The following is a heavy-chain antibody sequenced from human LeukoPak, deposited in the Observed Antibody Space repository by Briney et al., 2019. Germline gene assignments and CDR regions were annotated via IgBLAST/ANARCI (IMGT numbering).Heavy chain of an antibody. CDR1: GGTFSSYA. CDR3: ARVQSEVHYYYYMDV. V-gene: IGHV1-69*01. J-gene: IGHJ6*03. Sequence: ASVKVSCKASGGTFSSYAISWVRQAPGQGLEWMGGIIPIFGTANYAQKFQGRVTITADESTSTAYMELSSLRSEDTAVYYCARVQSEVHYYYYMDVWGKGTTVTVSS. D-gene: IGHD3-3*01. CDR2: IIPIFGTA.